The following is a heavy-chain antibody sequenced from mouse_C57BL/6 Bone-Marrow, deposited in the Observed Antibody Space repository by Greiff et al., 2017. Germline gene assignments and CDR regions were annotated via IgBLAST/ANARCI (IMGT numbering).Heavy chain of an antibody. J-gene: IGHJ3*01. CDR2: IYPRSGNT. CDR1: GYTFTSYG. CDR3: ARSCYYGSRGGFAY. D-gene: IGHD1-1*01. V-gene: IGHV1-81*01. Sequence: QVQLQQSGAELARPGASVKLSCKASGYTFTSYGISWVKQRTGQGLEWIGEIYPRSGNTYYNEKFKGKATLPADKSSSTAYMELRSLTSEDSAVYFCARSCYYGSRGGFAYWGQGTLVTVSA.